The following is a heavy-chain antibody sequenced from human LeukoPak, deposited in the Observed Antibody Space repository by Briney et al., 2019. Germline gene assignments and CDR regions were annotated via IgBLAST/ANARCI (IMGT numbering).Heavy chain of an antibody. Sequence: ASVKVSCKASGYTFTGYYMHWVRQAPGQGLEWMGWINPNSGGTNYAQKFQGRVTMTRDTSISTAYMELSRLRSDDTAVYYCARDVRYFDWSYNWFDPWGQGTLVTVSS. CDR3: ARDVRYFDWSYNWFDP. CDR1: GYTFTGYY. J-gene: IGHJ5*02. D-gene: IGHD3-9*01. V-gene: IGHV1-2*02. CDR2: INPNSGGT.